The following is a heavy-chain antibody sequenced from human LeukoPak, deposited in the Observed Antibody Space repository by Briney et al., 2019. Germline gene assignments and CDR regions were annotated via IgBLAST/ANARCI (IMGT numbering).Heavy chain of an antibody. CDR3: ARDRSTYSSSWYLDY. CDR2: ISSSSNYI. V-gene: IGHV3-21*01. Sequence: GGSLRLSCAASGFTFSSYSMNWVRQAPGKGLEWVSSISSSSNYIYYADSVKGGFTISRDNAKNSLYLQMNSLRDEDTAIYYCARDRSTYSSSWYLDYWGQGTLVTVSS. J-gene: IGHJ4*02. CDR1: GFTFSSYS. D-gene: IGHD6-13*01.